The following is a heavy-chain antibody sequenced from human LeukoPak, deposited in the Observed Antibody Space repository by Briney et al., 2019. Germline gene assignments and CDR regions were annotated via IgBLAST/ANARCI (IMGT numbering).Heavy chain of an antibody. CDR2: IYYSGST. V-gene: IGHV4-59*01. CDR3: ARRYYDFWSGYRDAFDI. J-gene: IGHJ3*02. D-gene: IGHD3-3*01. CDR1: GGSISSYY. Sequence: SETLSLTCTVSGGSISSYYWSWIRQPPGKGLEWIGYIYYSGSTYYNPSLKSRVTISVETSKNQFSLKLSSVTAADTAVYYCARRYYDFWSGYRDAFDIWGQGTMVTVSS.